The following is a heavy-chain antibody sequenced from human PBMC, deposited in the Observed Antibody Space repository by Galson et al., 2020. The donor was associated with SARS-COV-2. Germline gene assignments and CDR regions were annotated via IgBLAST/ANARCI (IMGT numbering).Heavy chain of an antibody. CDR3: ARDEGIRGYNYGRLYYGMDV. Sequence: GSLRLSCAASGFHFSTYSMNWVRLAPGKGLEWVSSISTSRSYTYYVDSVKGRFSISRDNPRNSLYLQMNSLRAEDTAVYYCARDEGIRGYNYGRLYYGMDVWGQGTTVTVSS. CDR2: ISTSRSYT. J-gene: IGHJ6*02. D-gene: IGHD5-18*01. CDR1: GFHFSTYS. V-gene: IGHV3-21*01.